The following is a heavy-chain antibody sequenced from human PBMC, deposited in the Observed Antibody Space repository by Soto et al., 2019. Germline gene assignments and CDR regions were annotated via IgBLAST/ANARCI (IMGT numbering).Heavy chain of an antibody. D-gene: IGHD2-21*01. Sequence: ETLSLTCTVSGDSISGTSFYWGWIRQSSGKGLEWIASIYSSGSTFYNLSLKSRLSLSVDTSKNQFSLRLQSVTAADTAVYYCVRHRSSREIPFDNWGQETLVTSPQ. V-gene: IGHV4-39*01. CDR2: IYSSGST. CDR3: VRHRSSREIPFDN. CDR1: GDSISGTSFY. J-gene: IGHJ4*02.